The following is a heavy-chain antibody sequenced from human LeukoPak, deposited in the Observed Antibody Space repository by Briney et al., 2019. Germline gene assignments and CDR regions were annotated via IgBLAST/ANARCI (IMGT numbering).Heavy chain of an antibody. D-gene: IGHD5-18*01. Sequence: GGSLRLSCAVSGLTFGSSWMDWVRQAPGKGLEWVASINPDGNKKYSADSVKGRFTISRDNAENSLYLQMNSLRVEDTAFYYCARDLAYSRLDYWGQGMLVTVSS. CDR2: INPDGNKK. CDR3: ARDLAYSRLDY. V-gene: IGHV3-7*01. J-gene: IGHJ4*02. CDR1: GLTFGSSW.